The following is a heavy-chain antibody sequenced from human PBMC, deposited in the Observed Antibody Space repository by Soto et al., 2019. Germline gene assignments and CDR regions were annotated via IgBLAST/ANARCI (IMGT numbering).Heavy chain of an antibody. CDR1: GGSISSGDDY. J-gene: IGHJ4*02. CDR2: IYYSGST. V-gene: IGHV4-30-4*01. D-gene: IGHD3-22*01. CDR3: ARGTYYYDSRGYLFDY. Sequence: SETLALTCTVSGGSISSGDDYWSWIRQPPGKGLEWIGYIYYSGSTYYNPSLKSRVTISVDTSKNQFSLKLSSVTAADTAVYYCARGTYYYDSRGYLFDYWGQGTLVTVSS.